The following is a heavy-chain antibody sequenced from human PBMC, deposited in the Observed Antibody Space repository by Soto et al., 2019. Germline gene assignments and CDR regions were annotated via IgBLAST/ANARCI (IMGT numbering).Heavy chain of an antibody. CDR3: AINFRTGYLFRYYYYYGMDV. V-gene: IGHV5-10-1*01. Sequence: GESQKISSKGSGYSFTSYGISWVRQIPGKGLEWMGRIDPSDSYTNYSPSFQGHVTISADKSISTAYLQWSSLKASDTAMYYCAINFRTGYLFRYYYYYGMDVWGQGTTVTVSS. CDR1: GYSFTSYG. CDR2: IDPSDSYT. D-gene: IGHD2-21*01. J-gene: IGHJ6*02.